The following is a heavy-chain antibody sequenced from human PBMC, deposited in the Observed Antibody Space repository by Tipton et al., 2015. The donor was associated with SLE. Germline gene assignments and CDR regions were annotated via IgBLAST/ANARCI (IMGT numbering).Heavy chain of an antibody. CDR2: ISSSSTTI. CDR3: SRAGAVRPPDY. D-gene: IGHD6-6*01. Sequence: GSLRLSCSASGFTLSAYNMNWVRQAPGKGLEWVSYISSSSTTIYYADSVRGRFTVSRDNAKNSLYLQMNNLGAEDTAVYYCSRAGAVRPPDYWGQGTLVTVSS. CDR1: GFTLSAYN. V-gene: IGHV3-48*01. J-gene: IGHJ4*02.